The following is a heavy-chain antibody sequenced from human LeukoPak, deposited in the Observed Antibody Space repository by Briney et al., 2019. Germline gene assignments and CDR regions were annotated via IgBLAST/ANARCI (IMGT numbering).Heavy chain of an antibody. CDR2: INPSGGTT. Sequence: ASVKVSCKASGYTFSSYFMHWVRQAPGQGLEWMGIINPSGGTTNYAQKFQGRVTMTRDTSTSTVYMELSSLRSEDTAVYSCASTPLSSTWSTYYYGLDVWGQGTTVTVSS. D-gene: IGHD6-13*01. CDR3: ASTPLSSTWSTYYYGLDV. V-gene: IGHV1-46*01. J-gene: IGHJ6*02. CDR1: GYTFSSYF.